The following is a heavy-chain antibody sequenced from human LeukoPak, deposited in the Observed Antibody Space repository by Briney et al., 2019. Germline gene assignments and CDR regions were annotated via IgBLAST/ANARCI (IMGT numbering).Heavy chain of an antibody. CDR3: ARTTEGGYTYDYVYYYYMDV. J-gene: IGHJ6*03. V-gene: IGHV4-59*01. D-gene: IGHD5-18*01. CDR1: GGSINGYY. CDR2: IHYSGST. Sequence: SETLSLTCTVSGGSINGYYWSWIRQPPGKGLEWIGYIHYSGSTNYNPSLKSRVTISVDTSKNQFSLKLSSVTAADTAVYYCARTTEGGYTYDYVYYYYMDVWGKGTTVTISS.